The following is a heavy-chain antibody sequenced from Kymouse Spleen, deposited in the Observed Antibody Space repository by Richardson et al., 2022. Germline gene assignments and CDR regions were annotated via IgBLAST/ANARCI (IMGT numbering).Heavy chain of an antibody. Sequence: QVQLQESGPGLVKPSGTLSLTCAVSGGSISSSNWWSWVRQPPGKGLEWIGEIYHSGSTNYNPSLKSRVTISVDKSKNQFSLKLSSVTAADTAVYYCARDEGTMVRGVINYYYYGMDVWGQGTTVTVSS. J-gene: IGHJ6*02. CDR2: IYHSGST. D-gene: IGHD3-10*01. CDR1: GGSISSSNW. V-gene: IGHV4-4*02. CDR3: ARDEGTMVRGVINYYYYGMDV.